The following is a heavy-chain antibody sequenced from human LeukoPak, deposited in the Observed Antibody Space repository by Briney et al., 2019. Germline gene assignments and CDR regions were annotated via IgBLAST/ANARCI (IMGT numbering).Heavy chain of an antibody. J-gene: IGHJ4*02. CDR2: IYYSGST. Sequence: SETLSLTCTVSGGSMSPYHWGWIRQPPGKGLEGTGYIYYSGSTNYNPSLKSRVTISVDTSKNQCSLTLSSVTAADTAIYYCARAVSGRFDYWGQGTLVTVSS. CDR3: ARAVSGRFDY. D-gene: IGHD6-19*01. CDR1: GGSMSPYH. V-gene: IGHV4-59*08.